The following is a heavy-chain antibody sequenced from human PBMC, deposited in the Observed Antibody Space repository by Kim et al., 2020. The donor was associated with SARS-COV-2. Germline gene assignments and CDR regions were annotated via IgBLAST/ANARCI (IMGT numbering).Heavy chain of an antibody. D-gene: IGHD2-15*01. J-gene: IGHJ4*02. V-gene: IGHV3-30*18. CDR2: ISYDGSKK. Sequence: GGSLRLSCAASGFSFSSYGMYWVRQAPGKGLEWVATISYDGSKKFYADSVKGRFTISRDNSKNTLYLQMNSLRAEDTAVYYCAKRGDCSAGDCSLHFDYWGQGTLVTVSS. CDR1: GFSFSSYG. CDR3: AKRGDCSAGDCSLHFDY.